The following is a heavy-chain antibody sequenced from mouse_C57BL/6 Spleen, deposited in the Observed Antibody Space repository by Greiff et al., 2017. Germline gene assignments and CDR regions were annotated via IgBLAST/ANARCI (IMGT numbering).Heavy chain of an antibody. CDR3: AGGAYGNYAGY. CDR1: GYAFSSSW. Sequence: QVQLQQSGPELVKPGASVKISCKASGYAFSSSWMNWVKQRPGKGLEWIGRIYPGDGDTNYNGKFKGKATLTADKSSSTAYMQLSSLTSEDSAVYFCAGGAYGNYAGYWGQGTTLTVSS. V-gene: IGHV1-82*01. J-gene: IGHJ2*01. D-gene: IGHD2-1*01. CDR2: IYPGDGDT.